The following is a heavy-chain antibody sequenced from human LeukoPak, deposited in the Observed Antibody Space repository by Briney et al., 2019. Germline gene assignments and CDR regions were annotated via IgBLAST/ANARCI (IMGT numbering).Heavy chain of an antibody. D-gene: IGHD3-22*01. CDR2: IYYSGST. J-gene: IGHJ4*02. CDR1: GGSISSYY. V-gene: IGHV4-59*01. Sequence: SETLSLTCTVSGGSISSYYWSWIRQPPGKGLEWIGYIYYSGSTNYKPSLKSRVTISVETSKNQFSLKLRSVTAADTAVYYCARVTGYMIEDYFDYWGLGTLVTVSS. CDR3: ARVTGYMIEDYFDY.